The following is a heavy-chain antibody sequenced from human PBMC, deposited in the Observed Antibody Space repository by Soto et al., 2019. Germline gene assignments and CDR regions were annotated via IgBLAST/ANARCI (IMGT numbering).Heavy chain of an antibody. CDR3: AXXXXXXXXWFDP. CDR1: GYTFTGYF. V-gene: IGHV1-2*02. J-gene: IGHJ5*02. CDR2: INPNSGGT. Sequence: QVQLVQSGAEVKKPGASVKVSCMASGYTFTGYFMHWXXXXXXXGXEWMGWINPNSGGTSYAQKFQGRVTMTRDTSISTAYMELTXLRXDXXAXXXXAXXXXXXXXWFDPWGQGTLVTVSS.